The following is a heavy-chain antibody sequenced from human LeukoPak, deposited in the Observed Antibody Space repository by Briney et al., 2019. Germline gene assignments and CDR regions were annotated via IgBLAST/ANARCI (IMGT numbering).Heavy chain of an antibody. CDR3: AKDRTYGGNSQMDVDY. Sequence: TGGSLRLSCAASGFTFSSYGVHWVRQAPGKGLEWVAVISYDGSNKYYADSVKGRFTISRDNSKNTLYLQMNSLRAEDTAVYYCAKDRTYGGNSQMDVDYWGQGTLVTVSS. J-gene: IGHJ4*02. D-gene: IGHD4-23*01. CDR2: ISYDGSNK. V-gene: IGHV3-30*18. CDR1: GFTFSSYG.